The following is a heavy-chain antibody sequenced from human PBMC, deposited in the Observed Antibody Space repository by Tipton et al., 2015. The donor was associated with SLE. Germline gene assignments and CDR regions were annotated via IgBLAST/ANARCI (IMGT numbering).Heavy chain of an antibody. CDR2: ISDSGST. V-gene: IGHV4-61*08. D-gene: IGHD3-16*01. CDR1: GGSISSGGYY. J-gene: IGHJ4*02. CDR3: AAQGPLASGEDY. Sequence: TLSLTCTVSGGSISSGGYYWSWIRQFPGKGLEWIGYISDSGSTYYNPSLKSRVIISGDTSKNQFSLKLNSVTAGDTAVYYCAAQGPLASGEDYWGQGTLVTVSS.